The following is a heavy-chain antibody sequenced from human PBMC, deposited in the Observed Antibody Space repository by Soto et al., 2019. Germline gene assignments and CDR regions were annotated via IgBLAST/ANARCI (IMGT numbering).Heavy chain of an antibody. CDR1: GFTFSCCG. CDR3: ARDGYGGHDYRSFDH. Sequence: QVQLVESGGGVVQPGTSLRLSCAASGFTFSCCGMHWVRQAPGKGLEWVAIIWYDGSQEYYGDSVKGRFTVSRDNSKNMVYMQMNSLRVDDKAVYYCARDGYGGHDYRSFDHWGQGTLVTVSS. J-gene: IGHJ4*02. CDR2: IWYDGSQE. V-gene: IGHV3-33*01. D-gene: IGHD5-12*01.